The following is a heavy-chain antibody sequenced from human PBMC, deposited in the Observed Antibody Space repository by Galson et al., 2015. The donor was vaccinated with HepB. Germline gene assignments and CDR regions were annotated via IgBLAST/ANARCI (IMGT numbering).Heavy chain of an antibody. CDR3: AKDIQSRSFFGDSDAFDI. J-gene: IGHJ3*02. Sequence: SLRLSCPASGFTLDDYAMLWVRQAPGKGLEWVSGMSWNSGSRGYADSVKGRFTISRDNAKNSLYLQMNSLRAEDTALYYCAKDIQSRSFFGDSDAFDIWGQGTMVTVSS. D-gene: IGHD4-17*01. CDR2: MSWNSGSR. CDR1: GFTLDDYA. V-gene: IGHV3-9*01.